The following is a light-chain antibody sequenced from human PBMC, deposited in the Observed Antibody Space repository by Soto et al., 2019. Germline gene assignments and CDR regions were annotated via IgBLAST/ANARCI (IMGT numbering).Light chain of an antibody. CDR2: LNSDGSH. V-gene: IGLV4-69*01. CDR1: SGHSSYA. Sequence: QPVLTQSPSASASLGASVKLTCTLSSGHSSYAIAWHQQQPEKGPRYLMKLNSDGSHSKGDGIPDRFSGSSSGAERYLTISRLQAEDGADYYCQTWGTGIQVFGTGTKVTVL. J-gene: IGLJ1*01. CDR3: QTWGTGIQV.